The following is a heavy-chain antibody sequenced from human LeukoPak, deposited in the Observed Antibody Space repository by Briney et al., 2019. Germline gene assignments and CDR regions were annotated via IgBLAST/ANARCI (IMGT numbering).Heavy chain of an antibody. V-gene: IGHV1-69*06. D-gene: IGHD6-13*01. CDR2: IIPICGTA. Sequence: ASVKVSCKASGGTFSSYAISWVRQAPGQGLEWMGGIIPICGTANYAQKFQGRVTITADKSTSTAYMELSSLRSEDTAVYYCARDGEVEQQLVPDYYYYMDVWGKGTTVTVSS. CDR1: GGTFSSYA. CDR3: ARDGEVEQQLVPDYYYYMDV. J-gene: IGHJ6*03.